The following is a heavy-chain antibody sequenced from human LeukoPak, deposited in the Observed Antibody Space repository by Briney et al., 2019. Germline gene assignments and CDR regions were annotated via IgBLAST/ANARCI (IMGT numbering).Heavy chain of an antibody. J-gene: IGHJ6*03. CDR1: GGSISSSSYN. CDR3: ARTTEGYCSSASCFGFSYSYYMDV. CDR2: VYYSGST. Sequence: SETLSLTCTVSGGSISSSSYNWGWIRQPPGKGLEWIGSVYYSGSTYYNPSLKSRVTISVDTSKNQFSLKLSSVIAADTAVYYCARTTEGYCSSASCFGFSYSYYMDVWGKGTTVTISS. V-gene: IGHV4-39*07. D-gene: IGHD2-2*01.